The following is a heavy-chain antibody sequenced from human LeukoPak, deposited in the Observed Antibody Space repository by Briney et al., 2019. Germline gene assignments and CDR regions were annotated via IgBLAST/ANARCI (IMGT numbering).Heavy chain of an antibody. V-gene: IGHV4-34*01. D-gene: IGHD6-19*01. CDR2: INHSGST. J-gene: IGHJ5*02. CDR1: GGSFSGYY. CDR3: ARGAIAVAGLFWFDP. Sequence: KSSETLSLTCAVYGGSFSGYYWSWIRQPPGKGLEWIGEINHSGSTNYNPSLKSRVTISVDTSKNQFSLKLSSVTAAGTAVYYCARGAIAVAGLFWFDPWGQGTLVTVSS.